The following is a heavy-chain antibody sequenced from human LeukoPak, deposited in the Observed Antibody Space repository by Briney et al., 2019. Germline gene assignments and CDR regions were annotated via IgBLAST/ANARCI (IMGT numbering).Heavy chain of an antibody. Sequence: ASVKVSCKASGYTFTGYYMHWVRQAPGQGLEWMGWINPNSGGTNYAQKFQGRVTMTRDTSISTAYMELSRLRSDDTAVYYCAVLGYCSSTSCSIDYWGQGTLVTVSS. J-gene: IGHJ4*02. V-gene: IGHV1-2*02. CDR1: GYTFTGYY. CDR2: INPNSGGT. D-gene: IGHD2-2*01. CDR3: AVLGYCSSTSCSIDY.